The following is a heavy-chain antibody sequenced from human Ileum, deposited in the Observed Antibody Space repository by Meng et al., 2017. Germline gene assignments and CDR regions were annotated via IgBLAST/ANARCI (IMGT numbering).Heavy chain of an antibody. CDR3: ARGGGSYYHFDY. J-gene: IGHJ4*02. D-gene: IGHD1-26*01. CDR1: GDSVSSNRAA. CDR2: TYDRSKWFN. Sequence: QVHLQQSVPGLVTPPQTLSLTWAISGDSVSSNRAAWNWIRQSPSRGLGWLGRTYDRSKWFNENAVSVKSRITINPDTSENQFSLQLNSVTPEDAAVYYCARGGGSYYHFDYWGQGTLVTVSS. V-gene: IGHV6-1*01.